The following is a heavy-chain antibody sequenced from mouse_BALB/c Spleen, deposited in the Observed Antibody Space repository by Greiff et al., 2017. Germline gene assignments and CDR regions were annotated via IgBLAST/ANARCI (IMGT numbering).Heavy chain of an antibody. CDR2: ISTYNGNT. CDR3: ARMRGDYYGYYAMDY. Sequence: VQLQQSGPEVVRPGVSVKISCKGSGYTFTDYAMHWVKQSHAKSLEWIGVISTYNGNTYYNQKFKGKATMTVDKSSSTAYMELARLTSEDSAIYYCARMRGDYYGYYAMDYWGQGTSVTVSS. J-gene: IGHJ4*01. CDR1: GYTFTDYA. V-gene: IGHV1-67*01. D-gene: IGHD1-2*01.